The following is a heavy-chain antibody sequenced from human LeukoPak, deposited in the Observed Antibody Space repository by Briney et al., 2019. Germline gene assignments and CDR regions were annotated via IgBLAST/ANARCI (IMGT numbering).Heavy chain of an antibody. CDR3: AKAPVTTCSGAYCYPFDY. J-gene: IGHJ4*02. D-gene: IGHD2-21*01. CDR1: GFTLSSYA. CDR2: ISVSGNT. Sequence: GGSLRLSCAASGFTLSSYAMGWVRQAPGKGLEWVSAISVSGNTYHADSVKGRFTISRDSSKNTLYLQMNRLRAEDAAVYYCAKAPVTTCSGAYCYPFDYWGQGTLVTVSS. V-gene: IGHV3-23*01.